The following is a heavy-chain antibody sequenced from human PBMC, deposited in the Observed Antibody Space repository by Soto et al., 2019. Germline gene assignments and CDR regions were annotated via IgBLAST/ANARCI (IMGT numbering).Heavy chain of an antibody. CDR3: AGRGSGYLGQ. V-gene: IGHV3-74*01. Sequence: EVQLVESGGGLVQPGGSLRLSCAASGFTFSDSWMHWVRQAPGKGLVWVSRIKSDGTYTTYADSVKGRFTISRDNAKTTLALQMNSLRAEDTAMYFCAGRGSGYLGQWGPGTLVSVSS. CDR2: IKSDGTYT. D-gene: IGHD3-3*01. J-gene: IGHJ4*02. CDR1: GFTFSDSW.